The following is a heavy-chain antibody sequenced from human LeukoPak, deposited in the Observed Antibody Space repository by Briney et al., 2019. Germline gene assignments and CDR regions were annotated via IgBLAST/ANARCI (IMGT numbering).Heavy chain of an antibody. CDR1: GFTFSSHW. Sequence: PGGSLRLSCAASGFTFSSHWMSSVRQAPGKGLEWVSPIIGSGGSTYYADSVKGRFTISRDNSKNTLYLQMTSMRAEDTAVYYCAKTRSDTAMGLGFDYWGQGTLVTVSS. CDR3: AKTRSDTAMGLGFDY. V-gene: IGHV3-23*01. D-gene: IGHD5-18*01. CDR2: IIGSGGST. J-gene: IGHJ4*02.